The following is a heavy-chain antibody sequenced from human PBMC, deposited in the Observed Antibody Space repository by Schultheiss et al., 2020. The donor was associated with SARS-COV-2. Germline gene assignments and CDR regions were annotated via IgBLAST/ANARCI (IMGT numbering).Heavy chain of an antibody. V-gene: IGHV4-39*01. CDR3: ASRAYNYDGSGCY. J-gene: IGHJ4*02. CDR1: GGSISSSSYY. CDR2: ISYSGSA. D-gene: IGHD3-22*01. Sequence: SETLSLTCTVSGGSISSSSYYWSWIRQPPGKGLEWIGSISYSGSAYYNPSLESRVTIFVDRSKNQFSLRLSSVTGADTAVYYCASRAYNYDGSGCYWGQGTLVTVSS.